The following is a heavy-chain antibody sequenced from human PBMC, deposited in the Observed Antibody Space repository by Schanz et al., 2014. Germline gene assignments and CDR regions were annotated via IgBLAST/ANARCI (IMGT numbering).Heavy chain of an antibody. D-gene: IGHD2-2*01. Sequence: QVQLVESGGGLVKPGGSLRLSCAASGFIFSDYYMAWIRQAPGKGPEYVSYISSGGTTTYHSDSVKGRFTISRDNSKNTLYLQMKSLRAEDTAVYYCARVKYCTITRCYRTETEGIYYMDVWGKGTTVTVSS. CDR2: ISSGGTTT. V-gene: IGHV3-11*01. CDR3: ARVKYCTITRCYRTETEGIYYMDV. CDR1: GFIFSDYY. J-gene: IGHJ6*03.